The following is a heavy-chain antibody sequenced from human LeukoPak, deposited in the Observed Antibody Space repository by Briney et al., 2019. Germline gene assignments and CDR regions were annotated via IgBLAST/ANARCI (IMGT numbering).Heavy chain of an antibody. Sequence: ASAKVSCKASGYTFTSYYMHWVRQAPGQGLEWMGIINPSGGSTSYAQKFQGRVTMTRDTSTSTVYMELSSLRSEDTAVYYCARTAVAGNFDYWGQGTLVTVSS. CDR2: INPSGGST. J-gene: IGHJ4*02. CDR3: ARTAVAGNFDY. CDR1: GYTFTSYY. D-gene: IGHD6-19*01. V-gene: IGHV1-46*01.